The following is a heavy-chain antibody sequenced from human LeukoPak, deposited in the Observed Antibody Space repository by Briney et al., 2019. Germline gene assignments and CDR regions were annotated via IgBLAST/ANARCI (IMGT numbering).Heavy chain of an antibody. CDR3: ARGGIAVDY. D-gene: IGHD6-13*01. Sequence: SETLSLTCTVSGGSISSHYWSWIRQPPGKGLEWIGYIYHSGSTYYNPSLKSRVTISVDRSKNQFSLKLSSVTAADTAVYYCARGGIAVDYWGQGTLVTVSS. J-gene: IGHJ4*02. CDR2: IYHSGST. V-gene: IGHV4-59*11. CDR1: GGSISSHY.